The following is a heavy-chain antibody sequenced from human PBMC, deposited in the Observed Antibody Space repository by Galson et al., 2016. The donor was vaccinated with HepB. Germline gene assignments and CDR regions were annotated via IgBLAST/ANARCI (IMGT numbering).Heavy chain of an antibody. V-gene: IGHV3-74*01. CDR1: GFTFTHHQ. CDR3: ARDLSGPDY. J-gene: IGHJ4*02. Sequence: SLRLSCAVSGFTFTHHQMHWVRQVPGKGLVWVSRIEPDGSRPIYADSVKGRFTIPRDNAENTLYMQMNSLRADDTAVYYCARDLSGPDYWGQGTLVTVSS. CDR2: IEPDGSRP.